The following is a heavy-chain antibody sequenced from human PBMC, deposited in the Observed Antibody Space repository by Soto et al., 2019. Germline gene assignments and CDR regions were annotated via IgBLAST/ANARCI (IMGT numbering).Heavy chain of an antibody. J-gene: IGHJ5*01. CDR1: GFTFSGSA. Sequence: EVQLVESGGGLVQPGGSLKLSCAASGFTFSGSAMHWVRQASGKGLEWIGHIRNKANSFATAYAASVKGRFTIYRDDSKNTAYLQMNSLKTEDTAVYYCTILSGGFASWGQGTRVTVSS. CDR2: IRNKANSFAT. D-gene: IGHD7-27*01. V-gene: IGHV3-73*01. CDR3: TILSGGFAS.